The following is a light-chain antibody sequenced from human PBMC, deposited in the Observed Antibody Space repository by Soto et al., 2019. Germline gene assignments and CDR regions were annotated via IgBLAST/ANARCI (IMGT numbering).Light chain of an antibody. V-gene: IGLV1-44*01. CDR2: STN. J-gene: IGLJ3*02. CDR1: SSNIGSYP. CDR3: GASYDSRNARV. Sequence: QSVLTQPPSASGTPGQRVTISCSGSSSNIGSYPENWYQQHPGTAPKHLINSTNRRPSWVPDRCSGSKSATTASLAISALLYDDDADYYCGASYDSRNARVFGGGTKLTVL.